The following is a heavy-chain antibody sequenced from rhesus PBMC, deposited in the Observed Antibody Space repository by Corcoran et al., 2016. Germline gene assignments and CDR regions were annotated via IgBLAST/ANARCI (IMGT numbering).Heavy chain of an antibody. CDR1: GYSISSGYY. V-gene: IGHV4S14*01. D-gene: IGHD6-25*01. Sequence: QVQLQESGPGLVKPSETLSLTCAVSGYSISSGYYWNWIRQPPGKGVEWIGRFYCSGGSNYLNPSLKSRVTLSVDTSKNQFSLKLSSVTAADTAVYYCARDRAAAGNGNFDYWGQGVLVTVSS. CDR2: FYCSGGSN. CDR3: ARDRAAAGNGNFDY. J-gene: IGHJ4*01.